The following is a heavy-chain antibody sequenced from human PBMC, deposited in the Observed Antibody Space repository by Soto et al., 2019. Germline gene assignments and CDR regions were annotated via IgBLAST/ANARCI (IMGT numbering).Heavy chain of an antibody. J-gene: IGHJ6*02. D-gene: IGHD3-3*01. Sequence: GGSLRLSCAASGFTFSSYWMSWVRQAPGKGLEWVANIKQDGSEKYYVDSVKGRFTISRDNSKNTLYLQMNSLRAEDTAVYYCAKDIIFRLYYYYYGMDVWGQGTTVTVSS. CDR1: GFTFSSYW. CDR2: IKQDGSEK. V-gene: IGHV3-7*01. CDR3: AKDIIFRLYYYYYGMDV.